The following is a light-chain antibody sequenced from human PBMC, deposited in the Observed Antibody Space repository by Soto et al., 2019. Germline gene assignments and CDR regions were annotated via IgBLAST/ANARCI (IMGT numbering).Light chain of an antibody. V-gene: IGKV1-5*03. CDR2: KAS. Sequence: DIQMTQSPSTLSASVGDRVTITCRASQSISSWVAWYQQKPGKAPKLLIYKASSSESGVPSRVSGSGSGAEYTLTISSLQPDDFAAYYCEQYNSYRRTFGKGTKVEIK. CDR1: QSISSW. J-gene: IGKJ1*01. CDR3: EQYNSYRRT.